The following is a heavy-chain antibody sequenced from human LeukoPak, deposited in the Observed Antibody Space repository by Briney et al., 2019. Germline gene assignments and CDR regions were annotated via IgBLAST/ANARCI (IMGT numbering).Heavy chain of an antibody. Sequence: PSETLSLTCTVSGGSISSYYWSWIRQPPGKGLEWIGSIYYSGSTYYNPSLKSRVTISVDTSKNQFSLKLSSVTAADTAVYYCARAMSIAARLQTILDYWGQGTLVTVSS. CDR1: GGSISSYY. V-gene: IGHV4-59*08. J-gene: IGHJ4*02. CDR2: IYYSGST. D-gene: IGHD6-6*01. CDR3: ARAMSIAARLQTILDY.